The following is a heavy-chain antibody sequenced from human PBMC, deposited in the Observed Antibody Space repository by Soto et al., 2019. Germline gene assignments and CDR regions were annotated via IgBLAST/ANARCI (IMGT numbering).Heavy chain of an antibody. J-gene: IGHJ4*02. CDR1: GFTFSSYA. CDR3: AKDIVGYCSGGSCYLFDY. V-gene: IGHV3-23*01. Sequence: GGSLRLSCAASGFTFSSYAMSWVRQAPGKGLEWVSAISGSGGSTYYADSVKGRFTISRDNSKNTLYLQMNSLRAEDTAVYYCAKDIVGYCSGGSCYLFDYWGQGTLVTVSS. CDR2: ISGSGGST. D-gene: IGHD2-15*01.